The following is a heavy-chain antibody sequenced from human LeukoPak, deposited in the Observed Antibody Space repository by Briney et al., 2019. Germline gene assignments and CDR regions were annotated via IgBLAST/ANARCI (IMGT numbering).Heavy chain of an antibody. CDR3: ARMGCSSTSCWWFDP. V-gene: IGHV4-61*01. Sequence: KPSETLSLTCTVSGGSVSSGSYYWSWIRQPPGKGLEWIGYIYYSGSTSYNPSLKSRVTISVDTSKNQFSLNLTSVTAADTAVYYCARMGCSSTSCWWFDPWGQGTLVTVSS. J-gene: IGHJ5*02. D-gene: IGHD2-2*01. CDR1: GGSVSSGSYY. CDR2: IYYSGST.